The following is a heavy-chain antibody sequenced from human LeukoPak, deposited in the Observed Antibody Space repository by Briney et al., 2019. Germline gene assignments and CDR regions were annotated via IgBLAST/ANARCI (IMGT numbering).Heavy chain of an antibody. J-gene: IGHJ1*01. CDR3: VRLGRDGYTYGAAY. D-gene: IGHD5-24*01. Sequence: PGGSLRLSCAGSGYIFDDYGMRWVRQAPGKGLEWVAGINWNGGSTGYAASVKGRCTISRVNAKTALYLEMNSLRVEDTAFYYCVRLGRDGYTYGAAYWGQGALVTVSS. CDR2: INWNGGST. CDR1: GYIFDDYG. V-gene: IGHV3-20*04.